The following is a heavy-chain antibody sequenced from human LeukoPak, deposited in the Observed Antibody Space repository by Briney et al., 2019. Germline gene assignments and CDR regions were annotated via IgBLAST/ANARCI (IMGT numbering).Heavy chain of an antibody. Sequence: GGSLRLSCAASGFTFSSYAMSWVRQAPGKGLEWVSGISGSGGSTFYADSVKGRFSISRDNSKNTLYLQMNSLRAEDTAVYFCARMNFYTAGWYRGAIDIWGQGTMVTVSS. V-gene: IGHV3-23*01. CDR3: ARMNFYTAGWYRGAIDI. J-gene: IGHJ3*02. D-gene: IGHD6-19*01. CDR1: GFTFSSYA. CDR2: ISGSGGST.